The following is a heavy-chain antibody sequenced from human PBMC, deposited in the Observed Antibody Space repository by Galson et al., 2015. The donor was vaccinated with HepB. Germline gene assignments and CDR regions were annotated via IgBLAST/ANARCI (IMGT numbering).Heavy chain of an antibody. CDR2: ISGSGTST. V-gene: IGHV3-23*01. CDR1: GFTFSSYA. Sequence: SLRLSCAVSGFTFSSYAMNWVRQAPGKGLEWLSLISGSGTSTFYADSVKGRFTVSRDNSKNALYLQLNGLRDDDTAVYYCAKTRGHPYYFDSWGRGTLVTVSP. D-gene: IGHD3-10*01. J-gene: IGHJ4*02. CDR3: AKTRGHPYYFDS.